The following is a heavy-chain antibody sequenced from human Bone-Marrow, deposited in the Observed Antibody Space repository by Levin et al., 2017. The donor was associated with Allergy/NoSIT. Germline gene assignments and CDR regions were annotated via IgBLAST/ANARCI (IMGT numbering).Heavy chain of an antibody. Sequence: PGGSLRLSCAASGFTFSDHYMTWFRQAPGKGLEWISSISTSGDTYYADSVKGRFTISRDNAKNSLYMQMNSLRAEDTAVYYCARGPFSNVWYWGDYWGQGTLVTVSS. CDR2: ISTSGDT. J-gene: IGHJ4*02. D-gene: IGHD2-8*02. CDR3: ARGPFSNVWYWGDY. CDR1: GFTFSDHY. V-gene: IGHV3-69-1*01.